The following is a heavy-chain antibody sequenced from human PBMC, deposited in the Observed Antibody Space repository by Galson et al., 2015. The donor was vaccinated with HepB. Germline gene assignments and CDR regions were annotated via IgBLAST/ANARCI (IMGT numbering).Heavy chain of an antibody. CDR2: IIPIFGTA. CDR3: ARDMDYGDYGGWFDP. V-gene: IGHV1-69*13. Sequence: SVKVSCKASGGTFSSYAISWVRQAPGQGLEWMGGIIPIFGTANYAQKFQGRVTITADESTSTAYMELSSLRSEDTAVYYCARDMDYGDYGGWFDPWGQGTLVTVSS. D-gene: IGHD4-17*01. J-gene: IGHJ5*02. CDR1: GGTFSSYA.